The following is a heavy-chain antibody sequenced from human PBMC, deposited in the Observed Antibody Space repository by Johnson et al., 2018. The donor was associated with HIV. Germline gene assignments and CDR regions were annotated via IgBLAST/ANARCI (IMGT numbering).Heavy chain of an antibody. J-gene: IGHJ3*02. CDR2: ISYDGSKK. CDR3: AKEGVTYYDFWSGYWGFDI. CDR1: GFTFSSYG. D-gene: IGHD3-3*01. V-gene: IGHV3-30*18. Sequence: QVQLVESGGGVVQPGRSLRLSCAASGFTFSSYGMHWVRQAPGKGLEWVAVISYDGSKKYYGDSVKGRFTISRDNSKKTLYLEMNSLRVEDTAVYYCAKEGVTYYDFWSGYWGFDIWGQGTMVTVSS.